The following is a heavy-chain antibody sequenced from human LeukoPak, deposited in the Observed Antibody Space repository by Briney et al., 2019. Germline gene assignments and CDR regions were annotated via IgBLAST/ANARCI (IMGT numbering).Heavy chain of an antibody. Sequence: PGGSLRLSCAASGFTFTNYGMHWVRQAPGKGLEWVAVIGYDGNDKYYADSVKGRFSISRDNSESTLHLQMNSLRPEDTALYYCAKGPVQWELTRRDLQSWGQGTQVTVSS. J-gene: IGHJ4*02. CDR1: GFTFTNYG. D-gene: IGHD1-26*01. CDR3: AKGPVQWELTRRDLQS. CDR2: IGYDGNDK. V-gene: IGHV3-30*18.